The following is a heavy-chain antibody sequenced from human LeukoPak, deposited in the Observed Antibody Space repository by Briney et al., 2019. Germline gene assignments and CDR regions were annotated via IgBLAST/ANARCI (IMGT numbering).Heavy chain of an antibody. Sequence: GGSLRLSCAASGFTFNNYGMHWVRQAPGKGLEWVAVISYDGSNKSYADSVKGRFTISRDNSKNTLYVQMNSLRGEDTAVYYCAKAPSRSSGWSIDYWGQGTLVTVSS. CDR2: ISYDGSNK. J-gene: IGHJ4*02. D-gene: IGHD6-19*01. CDR3: AKAPSRSSGWSIDY. V-gene: IGHV3-30*18. CDR1: GFTFNNYG.